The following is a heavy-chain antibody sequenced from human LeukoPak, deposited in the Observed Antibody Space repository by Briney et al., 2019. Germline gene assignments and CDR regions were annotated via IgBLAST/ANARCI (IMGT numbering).Heavy chain of an antibody. D-gene: IGHD1-26*01. Sequence: ASVKVSCKASGYTFTGYYMHWVRQAPGQGLEWMGWINPNSGGTNYAQKFQGRVTMTRDTSISTAYMELSRLRSDDTAVYYCATGIKSILVGAHDAFDIWGQGTMVTVSS. CDR1: GYTFTGYY. CDR2: INPNSGGT. CDR3: ATGIKSILVGAHDAFDI. V-gene: IGHV1-2*02. J-gene: IGHJ3*02.